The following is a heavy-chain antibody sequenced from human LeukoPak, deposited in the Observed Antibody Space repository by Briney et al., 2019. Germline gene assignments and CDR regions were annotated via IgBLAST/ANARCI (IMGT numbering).Heavy chain of an antibody. V-gene: IGHV3-21*01. CDR3: ARKKVLRYFDWTPGDY. D-gene: IGHD3-9*01. J-gene: IGHJ4*02. CDR2: ISSSSSYI. CDR1: GFTFSSYS. Sequence: GGSLRLSCAASGFTFSSYSMNWVRQAPGKGLEWVSSISSSSSYIYYADPVKGRFTISRDNAKNSLYLQMNSLRAEDTAVYYCARKKVLRYFDWTPGDYWGQGTLVTVSS.